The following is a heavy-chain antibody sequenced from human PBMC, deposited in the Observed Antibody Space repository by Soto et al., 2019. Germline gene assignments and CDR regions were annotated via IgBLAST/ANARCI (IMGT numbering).Heavy chain of an antibody. J-gene: IGHJ6*02. CDR3: AKDVVVGATTGLGDYYYYYGMDV. CDR2: ISYDGSNK. D-gene: IGHD1-26*01. Sequence: GGSLRLSCAASGFTFSSYGMHWVRQAPGKGLEWVAVISYDGSNKYYADSVKGRFTISRDNSRNTLYLQMNSLRAEDTAVYYCAKDVVVGATTGLGDYYYYYGMDVWGQGTTVTVSS. V-gene: IGHV3-30*18. CDR1: GFTFSSYG.